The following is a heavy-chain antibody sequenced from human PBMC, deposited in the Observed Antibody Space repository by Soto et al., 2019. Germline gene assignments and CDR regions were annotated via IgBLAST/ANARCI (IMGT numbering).Heavy chain of an antibody. J-gene: IGHJ3*02. CDR2: TYHSGNP. D-gene: IGHD1-26*01. CDR3: ARPQFSGTYHDTFNI. V-gene: IGHV4-30-2*01. CDR1: GDTISTGGYT. Sequence: SETLSLTCDVSGDTISTGGYTWAWIRQPPGKALEWIGHTYHSGNPYYNPSLKSRVIISVDRSKNQFSLKVRSVTAADTAMYYCARPQFSGTYHDTFNIWGQGTMVIVSS.